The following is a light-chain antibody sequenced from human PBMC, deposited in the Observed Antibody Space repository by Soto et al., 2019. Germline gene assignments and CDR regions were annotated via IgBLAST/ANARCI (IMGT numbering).Light chain of an antibody. CDR2: AAF. V-gene: IGKV1-39*01. CDR1: QSISVS. J-gene: IGKJ5*01. CDR3: QQSYTTPIT. Sequence: DIQMTQSPSSLSASVGDRFTITCLASQSISVSLNWYQQKPGKAPKLLIYAAFSLQSGVPSRFSGSGSGTDFTLTISSLQPEDFATYYCQQSYTTPITFGQGTRLEIK.